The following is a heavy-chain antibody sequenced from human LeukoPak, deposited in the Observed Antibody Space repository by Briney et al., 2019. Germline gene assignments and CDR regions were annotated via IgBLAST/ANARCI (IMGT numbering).Heavy chain of an antibody. CDR2: INPNSAGT. D-gene: IGHD3-22*01. CDR1: GYTFTGYY. J-gene: IGHJ4*02. Sequence: ASVKVSCKASGYTFTGYYMRWVRQAPGQGLEWMGWINPNSAGTNYAQNFQGRVTVTRDTANSTAYMELSRLRSDDTAVYYCARELGRDSSGYYPLDYWGQGTLVTVSS. CDR3: ARELGRDSSGYYPLDY. V-gene: IGHV1-2*02.